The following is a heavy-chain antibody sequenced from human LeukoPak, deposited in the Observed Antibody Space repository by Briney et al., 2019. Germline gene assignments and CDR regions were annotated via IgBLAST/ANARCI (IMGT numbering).Heavy chain of an antibody. CDR3: AKAYYGSGSYLLPDY. Sequence: PGGSLRLSCAASGFTFSSYGMHWVRQAPGKGLEWVAFIRYDGSNKYYADSAKGRFTISRDNSKNTLYLQMNSLRAEDTAVYYCAKAYYGSGSYLLPDYWGQGTLVTVSS. CDR1: GFTFSSYG. D-gene: IGHD3-10*01. V-gene: IGHV3-30*02. CDR2: IRYDGSNK. J-gene: IGHJ4*02.